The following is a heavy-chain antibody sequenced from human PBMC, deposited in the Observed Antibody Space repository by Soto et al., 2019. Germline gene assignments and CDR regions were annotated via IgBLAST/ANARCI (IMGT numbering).Heavy chain of an antibody. D-gene: IGHD2-2*01. CDR2: ISKDGSNI. CDR1: EFTFSTFA. J-gene: IGHJ6*02. CDR3: ARQNQPQAGDYYYYGMDV. V-gene: IGHV3-30-3*01. Sequence: QVHLAESGGGVVQPGRSLRLSCAVSEFTFSTFAVHLVRQAPGKGLEWVAVISKDGSNIYYADSVKCRFTISRDNSEKTLYLQMRGLRAEDTAVYYCARQNQPQAGDYYYYGMDVWGQGTTVTVSS.